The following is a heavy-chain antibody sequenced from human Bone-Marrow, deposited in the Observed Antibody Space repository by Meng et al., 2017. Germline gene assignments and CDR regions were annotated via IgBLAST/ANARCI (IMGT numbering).Heavy chain of an antibody. Sequence: QVQVQPLGAGLLKPSETLSLTCAVYGGSFSGYYWSWIRQPPGKGLEWIGEINHSGSTNYNPSLKSRVTISVDTSKNQFSLKLSSVTAADTAVYYCARLAYDSSGYWFDYWGQGTLVTVSS. D-gene: IGHD3-22*01. CDR2: INHSGST. CDR3: ARLAYDSSGYWFDY. CDR1: GGSFSGYY. J-gene: IGHJ4*02. V-gene: IGHV4-34*01.